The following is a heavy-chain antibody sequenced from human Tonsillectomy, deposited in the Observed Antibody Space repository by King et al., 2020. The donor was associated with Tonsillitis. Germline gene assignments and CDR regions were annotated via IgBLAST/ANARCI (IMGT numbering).Heavy chain of an antibody. D-gene: IGHD4-17*01. CDR2: VSDSGVGP. J-gene: IGHJ2*01. V-gene: IGHV3-23*04. Sequence: VQLVESGGGLVQPGGSLRLSCAASGFTFSSFAMSWGRQAPGEGLELGSAVSDSGVGPYYADIGRGRLTLSRDNSKKTLYLQMNSLRVEDTAVYYCAKAVNNGDYVYWYFDLWGRGTLVSVSS. CDR3: AKAVNNGDYVYWYFDL. CDR1: GFTFSSFA.